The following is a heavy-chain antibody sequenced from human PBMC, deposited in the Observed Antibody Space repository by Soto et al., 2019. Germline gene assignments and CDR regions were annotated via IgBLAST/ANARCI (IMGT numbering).Heavy chain of an antibody. D-gene: IGHD6-6*01. V-gene: IGHV1-18*01. J-gene: IGHJ3*01. Sequence: QVQLVQSGAEVKKPGASVKVSCKTSGYTFHIYGITWVRQAPGRGLEWMGWISTYTGKTAYAQSLQGRVTMTTDTATGTAYLEVRSLRSDDTAVYFCARDVYSGSGDAFDLWGQGTMVTVSS. CDR3: ARDVYSGSGDAFDL. CDR1: GYTFHIYG. CDR2: ISTYTGKT.